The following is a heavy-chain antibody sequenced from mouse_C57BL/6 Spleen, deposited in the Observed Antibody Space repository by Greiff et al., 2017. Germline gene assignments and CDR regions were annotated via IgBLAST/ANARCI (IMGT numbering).Heavy chain of an antibody. CDR3: ARDRGLRYPFDY. CDR2: LSDGGSYT. D-gene: IGHD1-1*01. CDR1: GFTFSSYA. J-gene: IGHJ2*01. V-gene: IGHV5-4*03. Sequence: EVMLVASGGGLVKPGGSLKLSCAASGFTFSSYAMSWVRQTPEKRLEWVATLSDGGSYTYYPDNVKGRFTISRDNAKKNLYLQMSHLKSEDTAMYYCARDRGLRYPFDYWGQGTTLTVSS.